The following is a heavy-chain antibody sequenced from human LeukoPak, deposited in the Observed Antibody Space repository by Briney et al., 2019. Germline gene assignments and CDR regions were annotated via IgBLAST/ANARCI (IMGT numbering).Heavy chain of an antibody. Sequence: GGSLRLSCAASGFTVSNNYMTWVRQAPGKGLEWLSVIYSGGSTFYANSVKGRFTISRDDSKNTLYLQMNSLRAEDTAVYYCARGVAAIGTFPDCWGQGTRVTVSS. CDR2: IYSGGST. J-gene: IGHJ4*02. CDR1: GFTVSNNY. D-gene: IGHD6-13*01. V-gene: IGHV3-53*01. CDR3: ARGVAAIGTFPDC.